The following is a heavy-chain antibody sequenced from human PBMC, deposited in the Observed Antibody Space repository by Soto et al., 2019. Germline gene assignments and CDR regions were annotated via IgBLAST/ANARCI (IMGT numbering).Heavy chain of an antibody. D-gene: IGHD2-15*01. CDR2: INQVESDK. Sequence: EVQLVESGGGLVQPGGSLRLSCAASGFAFSKYWMNWVRQAPGKGLEWVANINQVESDKSYVDSVKARFTISRDNAKNSLYLPMDNLRAEDTAVYYCTRGISTPGIDSWGQGPLVPVSS. V-gene: IGHV3-7*03. CDR3: TRGISTPGIDS. J-gene: IGHJ4*02. CDR1: GFAFSKYW.